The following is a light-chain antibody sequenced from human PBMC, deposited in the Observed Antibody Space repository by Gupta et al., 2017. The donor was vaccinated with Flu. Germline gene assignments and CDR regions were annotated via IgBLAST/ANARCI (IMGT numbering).Light chain of an antibody. Sequence: NFMLTQPHSVSESPGKTVTISCTSSSGSIASNYVQWYQQRPGSSPTTVIYEENQRPSGVPDRFSGSIDRSSNSASLTISGLKTEDEADYYCQSYDSSNWVFGGGTKLTVL. CDR3: QSYDSSNWV. CDR1: SGSIASNY. J-gene: IGLJ3*02. CDR2: EEN. V-gene: IGLV6-57*01.